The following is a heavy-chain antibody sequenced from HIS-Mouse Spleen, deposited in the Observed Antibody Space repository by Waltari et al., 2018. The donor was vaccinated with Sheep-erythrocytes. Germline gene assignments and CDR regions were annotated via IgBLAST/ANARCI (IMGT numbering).Heavy chain of an antibody. Sequence: QLQLQESGPGLVKPSETLSLTCTVSGGSISSSSYYWCWIRQPPGKGLEWIGSIYYSGSTYYNPSLKSRVTISVDTSKNQFSLKLSSVTAADTAVYYCARLKQLVDYWGQGTLVTVSS. CDR2: IYYSGST. D-gene: IGHD6-6*01. V-gene: IGHV4-39*01. CDR3: ARLKQLVDY. J-gene: IGHJ4*02. CDR1: GGSISSSSYY.